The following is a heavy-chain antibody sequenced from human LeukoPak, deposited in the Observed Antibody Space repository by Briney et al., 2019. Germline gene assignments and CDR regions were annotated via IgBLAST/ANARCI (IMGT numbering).Heavy chain of an antibody. V-gene: IGHV3-7*03. Sequence: HPGGSLRLSCAASGFTFSSYWMSWVRQAPGKGLEWVANVKQDGSEKYYVDSVKGRFTISRDNSKNSLYLQMNSLRTEDTALYYCAKDIGYSSSWRGGVDYWGQGTLVTVSS. J-gene: IGHJ4*02. CDR3: AKDIGYSSSWRGGVDY. D-gene: IGHD6-13*01. CDR2: VKQDGSEK. CDR1: GFTFSSYW.